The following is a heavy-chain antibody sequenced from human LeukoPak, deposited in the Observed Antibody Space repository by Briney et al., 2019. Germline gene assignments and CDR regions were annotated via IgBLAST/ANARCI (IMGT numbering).Heavy chain of an antibody. CDR1: GFTFSSSA. D-gene: IGHD2-15*01. Sequence: GGSLRLSCAASGFTFSSSAMSWVRQAPGKGLEWVSAISNNGGYTYYADSVQGRFTISRDNSKSTLCLQMNSLRAEDTAVYYCAKQLGYCSDGSCYFPYRGQGTLVTVSS. CDR3: AKQLGYCSDGSCYFPY. V-gene: IGHV3-23*01. CDR2: ISNNGGYT. J-gene: IGHJ4*02.